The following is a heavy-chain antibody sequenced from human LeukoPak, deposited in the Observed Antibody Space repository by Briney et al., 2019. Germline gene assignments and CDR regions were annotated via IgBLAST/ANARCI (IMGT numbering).Heavy chain of an antibody. CDR1: GFTVSSNY. CDR3: ARDRGSSSWYAY. J-gene: IGHJ4*02. CDR2: IYSGGST. V-gene: IGHV3-66*01. D-gene: IGHD6-13*01. Sequence: GGSLRLSCAASGFTVSSNYMSWVRQAPGKGLEWVSVIYSGGSTYYADSVKGRFTISRDNSKNTLYLQMNSLRAEDTAVYYCARDRGSSSWYAYWGQGTLVTVSS.